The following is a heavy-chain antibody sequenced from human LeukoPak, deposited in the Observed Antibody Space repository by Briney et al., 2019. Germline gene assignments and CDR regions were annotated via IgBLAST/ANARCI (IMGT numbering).Heavy chain of an antibody. D-gene: IGHD3-10*01. Sequence: SETLSLTCTVSGGSISSSSYYWGWIRQPPGKGLEWIGSIYYSGSTYYNPSLKSRDTISVDTSKNQFSLKLSSVTAADTAVYYCATTYYYGSGSYYSVDYWGQGTLVTVSS. CDR1: GGSISSSSYY. CDR3: ATTYYYGSGSYYSVDY. J-gene: IGHJ4*02. CDR2: IYYSGST. V-gene: IGHV4-39*01.